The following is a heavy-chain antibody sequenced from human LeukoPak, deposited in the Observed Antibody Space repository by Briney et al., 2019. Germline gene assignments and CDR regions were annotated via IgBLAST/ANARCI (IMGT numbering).Heavy chain of an antibody. CDR2: IYYSGST. CDR3: ARLTVGAVNLYGFDI. CDR1: GCSISSGGYY. D-gene: IGHD1-26*01. V-gene: IGHV4-39*01. J-gene: IGHJ3*02. Sequence: TSETLSLTCTVSGCSISSGGYYWSWIRQPPGKGLEWIGSIYYSGSTYYNPSLKSRVTISVDTSKNQFSLKLSSVTAADTAVYYCARLTVGAVNLYGFDIWGQGTMVTVSS.